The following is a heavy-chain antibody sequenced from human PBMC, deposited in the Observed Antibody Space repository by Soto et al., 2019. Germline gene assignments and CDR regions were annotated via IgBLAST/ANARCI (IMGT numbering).Heavy chain of an antibody. V-gene: IGHV5-51*01. Sequence: GESLKISCKGSGYSFTSYWIGWVRQMPGKGLEWMGIIYPGDSDTRYSPSFQGQVTISADKSISTAYLQWSSLKASDTAMYYCARHTVFISRNYEGDYYYYYRDVWGKGTTVTVSS. D-gene: IGHD3-3*02. CDR3: ARHTVFISRNYEGDYYYYYRDV. J-gene: IGHJ6*03. CDR1: GYSFTSYW. CDR2: IYPGDSDT.